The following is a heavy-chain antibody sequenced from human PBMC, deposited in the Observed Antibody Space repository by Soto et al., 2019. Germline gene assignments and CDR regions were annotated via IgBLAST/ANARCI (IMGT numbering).Heavy chain of an antibody. CDR1: GFTFSSYG. V-gene: IGHV3-33*01. D-gene: IGHD5-12*01. Sequence: QVQLVESGGGVVQPGRSLRLSCAASGFTFSSYGVHWVRQAPGKGLEWVAGIWFDGSNKWYADSVKGRFTISRDNSKNTPYLQMNSLRAEDTAVYSCARDRGYSGYDSPRYYYGMDVWGQGTTVTVSS. CDR3: ARDRGYSGYDSPRYYYGMDV. CDR2: IWFDGSNK. J-gene: IGHJ6*02.